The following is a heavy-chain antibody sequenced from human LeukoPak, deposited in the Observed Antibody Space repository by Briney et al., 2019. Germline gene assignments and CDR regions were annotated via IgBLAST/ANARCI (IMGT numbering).Heavy chain of an antibody. CDR2: IYWDDDK. D-gene: IGHD3-22*01. Sequence: SGPTLVKPTQTLTLTCTFSDFSLSTRGGKVGWIRPPPGKALEWLALIYWDDDKRYSPSLKSRLTITKHTSKNQVVLSLTNMDPVDTATYYCVYRRSSGGYFDFWCQGTLVTVSS. V-gene: IGHV2-5*02. J-gene: IGHJ4*02. CDR3: VYRRSSGGYFDF. CDR1: DFSLSTRGGK.